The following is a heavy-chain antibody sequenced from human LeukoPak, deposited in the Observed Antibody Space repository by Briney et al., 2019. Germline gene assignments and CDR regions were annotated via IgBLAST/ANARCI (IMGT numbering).Heavy chain of an antibody. D-gene: IGHD2-15*01. J-gene: IGHJ4*02. CDR1: GFTFSSYG. V-gene: IGHV3-23*01. Sequence: GGSLRLSCAASGFTFSSYGMSWVRQAPGKGLEWVSAISGSGGSTYYADSVKGRFTISRDNSKNTLYLQMNSLRAEDTAVYYCAKSGILGTYYFDYWGQGTLVTVSS. CDR2: ISGSGGST. CDR3: AKSGILGTYYFDY.